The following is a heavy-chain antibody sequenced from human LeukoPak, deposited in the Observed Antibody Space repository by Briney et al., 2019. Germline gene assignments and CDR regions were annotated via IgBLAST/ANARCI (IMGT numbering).Heavy chain of an antibody. J-gene: IGHJ3*02. Sequence: PSETLALTCTVSGGSISSYYWSWIRQPPGKGLEWIGYIYYSGSTNYNPSLKSRVPISVDTSKNQFSLKLSSVTAADTAAYYCARPTYYYDSSGSLWDAFDIWGQGTMVTVSS. D-gene: IGHD3-22*01. V-gene: IGHV4-59*01. CDR3: ARPTYYYDSSGSLWDAFDI. CDR2: IYYSGST. CDR1: GGSISSYY.